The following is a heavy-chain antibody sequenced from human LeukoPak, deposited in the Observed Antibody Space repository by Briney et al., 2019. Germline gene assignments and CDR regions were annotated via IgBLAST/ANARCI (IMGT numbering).Heavy chain of an antibody. D-gene: IGHD3-9*01. CDR3: ARGTDYDILTGYYNDYYYYGMDV. Sequence: PSETLSLTCAVYGGSFSGYYWSWIRQPPGKGLEWIGEINHSGSTNYNPFLKSRVTISVDTSKNQFSLKLSSVTAADTAVYYCARGTDYDILTGYYNDYYYYGMDVWGQGTTVTVSS. V-gene: IGHV4-34*01. J-gene: IGHJ6*02. CDR2: INHSGST. CDR1: GGSFSGYY.